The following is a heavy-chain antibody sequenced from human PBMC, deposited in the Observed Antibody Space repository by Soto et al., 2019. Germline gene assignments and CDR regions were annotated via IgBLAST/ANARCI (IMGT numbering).Heavy chain of an antibody. Sequence: QLQLQESGSGLVKPSQTLSLTCAVSGGSISSTGYSWSWIRQPPGKGLEWIGYIYHTGSTYYNPSLNRRVTISLDRSKNQFSLRLSSVTAADTAVYYCASSSGWYYFDYWGQGTLVTVSS. CDR3: ASSSGWYYFDY. J-gene: IGHJ4*02. V-gene: IGHV4-30-2*01. CDR1: GGSISSTGYS. D-gene: IGHD6-19*01. CDR2: IYHTGST.